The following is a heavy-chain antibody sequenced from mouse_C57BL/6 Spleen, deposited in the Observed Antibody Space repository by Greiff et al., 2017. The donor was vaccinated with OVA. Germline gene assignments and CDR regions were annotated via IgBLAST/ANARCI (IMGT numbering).Heavy chain of an antibody. CDR3: ARRGDLYYGNYDAMDY. Sequence: EVKLVESGGDLVKPGGSLKLSCAASGFTFSSYGLSWVRQTPDTRLEWVATISSGASYTYSPARVKGPFTLSSDNAKNTLYLQMSSLKSEDTAMYYCARRGDLYYGNYDAMDYWGQGTSVTVSS. D-gene: IGHD2-1*01. CDR1: GFTFSSYG. V-gene: IGHV5-6*02. J-gene: IGHJ4*01. CDR2: ISSGASYT.